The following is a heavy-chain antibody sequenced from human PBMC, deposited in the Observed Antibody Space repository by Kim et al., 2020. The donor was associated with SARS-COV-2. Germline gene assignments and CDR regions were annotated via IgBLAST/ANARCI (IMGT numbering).Heavy chain of an antibody. D-gene: IGHD6-13*01. J-gene: IGHJ4*02. Sequence: GGSLRLSCAASGFTFDDYAMHWVRQAPGKGLEWVSGFSWNSGSIGYADSVKGRFTISRDNAKNSLYLQMNSLRAEDTALYYCAKIAAAGTMDYWGQGTLV. CDR3: AKIAAAGTMDY. V-gene: IGHV3-9*01. CDR2: FSWNSGSI. CDR1: GFTFDDYA.